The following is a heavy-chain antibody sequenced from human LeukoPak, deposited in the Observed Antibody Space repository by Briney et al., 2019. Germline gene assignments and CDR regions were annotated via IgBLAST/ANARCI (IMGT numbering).Heavy chain of an antibody. CDR2: IYYSGST. V-gene: IGHV4-59*01. Sequence: SETLSLTCTVSGGSISSYYWSWIRQPPGKGLEWIGHIYYSGSTNYNPSLKSRVTISVDTSKNQFSLKLSSVTAADTAVYYCARVAYSGYVDYWGQGTLVTVSS. CDR3: ARVAYSGYVDY. J-gene: IGHJ4*02. CDR1: GGSISSYY. D-gene: IGHD1-26*01.